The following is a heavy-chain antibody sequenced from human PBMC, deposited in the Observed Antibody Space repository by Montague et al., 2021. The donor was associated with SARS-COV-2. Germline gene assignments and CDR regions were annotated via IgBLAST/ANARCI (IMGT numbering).Heavy chain of an antibody. Sequence: APGKGLEWVSAISGSGGRTYYADSVKGRFTLSRDNSKNTLYLQMNSLRAEDTAVYYCAKAALGSSSYFDYWGQGTLVTVSS. CDR2: ISGSGGRT. V-gene: IGHV3-23*01. J-gene: IGHJ4*02. CDR3: AKAALGSSSYFDY. D-gene: IGHD6-13*01.